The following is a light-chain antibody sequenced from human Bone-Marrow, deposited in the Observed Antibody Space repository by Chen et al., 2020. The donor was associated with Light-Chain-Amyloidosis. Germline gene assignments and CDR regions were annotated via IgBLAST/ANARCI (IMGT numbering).Light chain of an antibody. CDR1: QGISTW. J-gene: IGKJ3*01. V-gene: IGKV1-12*01. CDR3: KQAYNFPLT. CDR2: AAS. Sequence: DIQMTQSPSSVSASVGDRVTITCRASQGISTWVAWYQQRPGNAPKLLIYAASCLQSGVPSRFSGSGSGTDFTLTISSLQPEDFATYFCKQAYNFPLTFGPGTKVDIK.